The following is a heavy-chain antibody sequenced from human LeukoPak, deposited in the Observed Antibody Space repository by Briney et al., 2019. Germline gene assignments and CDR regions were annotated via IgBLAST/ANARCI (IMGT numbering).Heavy chain of an antibody. CDR2: IIPIFGTA. J-gene: IGHJ4*02. D-gene: IGHD5-18*01. V-gene: IGHV1-69*05. CDR3: ARVGSSGYSYGYGY. Sequence: ASVKVPCKASGGTFSSYAISWVRQAPGQGLEWMGGIIPIFGTANYAQKFQGRVTITTDESTSTAYMELSSLRSEDTAVYYCARVGSSGYSYGYGYWGQGTLVTVSS. CDR1: GGTFSSYA.